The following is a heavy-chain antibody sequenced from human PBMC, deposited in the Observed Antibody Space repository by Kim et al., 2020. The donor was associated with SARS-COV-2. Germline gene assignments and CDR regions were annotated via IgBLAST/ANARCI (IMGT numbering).Heavy chain of an antibody. D-gene: IGHD3-16*01. Sequence: SETLSLTCTVSGGSISNGGFYWTWIRQHPGKGLEWLGYIYSTGSTYYNPSLRSRLSISLDKSKNQFSLNLTSVTAADTAMYYCARPLRGGVGGGLSWGHGSLVTVSS. V-gene: IGHV4-31*03. J-gene: IGHJ4*01. CDR1: GGSISNGGFY. CDR2: IYSTGST. CDR3: ARPLRGGVGGGLS.